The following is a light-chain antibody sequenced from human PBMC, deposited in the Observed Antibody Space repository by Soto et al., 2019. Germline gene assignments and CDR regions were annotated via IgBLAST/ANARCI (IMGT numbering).Light chain of an antibody. CDR1: QTVNSDY. Sequence: EIVLTQSPGALSLSPGETATLSCRASQTVNSDYLAWFQQRPGQAPRLLIFATSRRATDIPDRFSGSGSGTDFTLAIRRLEPEDFAVYYCHQFGYSPRTFGQGTKVDIK. V-gene: IGKV3-20*01. J-gene: IGKJ1*01. CDR3: HQFGYSPRT. CDR2: ATS.